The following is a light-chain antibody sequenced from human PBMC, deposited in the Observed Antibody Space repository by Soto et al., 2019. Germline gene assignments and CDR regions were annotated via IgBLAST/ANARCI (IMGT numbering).Light chain of an antibody. CDR3: LQHHSYPAT. CDR1: QDIRSA. J-gene: IGKJ2*01. CDR2: RTS. Sequence: DIQMTQSPSSLSASVGDRVTITCRASQDIRSALGWYQQKPGQAPTRLIYRTSTSQSGVSSRFSGAASGTEFTLTISSLQPEDFATYYCLQHHSYPATFGQGT. V-gene: IGKV1-17*01.